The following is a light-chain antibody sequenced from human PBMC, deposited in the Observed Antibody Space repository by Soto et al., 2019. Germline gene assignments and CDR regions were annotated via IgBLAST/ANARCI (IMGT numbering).Light chain of an antibody. CDR2: AAS. CDR1: QDISSW. V-gene: IGKV1-12*01. J-gene: IGKJ5*01. Sequence: DIQMTQSPPSVSASVGDRVTITCRASQDISSWLAWYQQKPGKAPKLLMSAASALESGVPSRFSGSGSGTDFTLTITSLQPEDFATYYCQQATSFPITFGQGTRLEIK. CDR3: QQATSFPIT.